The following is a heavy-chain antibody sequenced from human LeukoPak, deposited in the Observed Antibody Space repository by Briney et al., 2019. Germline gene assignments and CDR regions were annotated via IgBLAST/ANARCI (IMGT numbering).Heavy chain of an antibody. CDR1: GFTFSSYG. CDR2: IWYDGSNK. CDR3: ARGGSYVAFDI. D-gene: IGHD1-26*01. V-gene: IGHV3-33*01. J-gene: IGHJ3*02. Sequence: GGSLRLSCAASGFTFSSYGMHWVRQAPGKGLEWVAVIWYDGSNKYYADSVKGRFTISRDNSKNTLYLQMNSLRAEDTAVYYCARGGSYVAFDIWGQGTMVTVSS.